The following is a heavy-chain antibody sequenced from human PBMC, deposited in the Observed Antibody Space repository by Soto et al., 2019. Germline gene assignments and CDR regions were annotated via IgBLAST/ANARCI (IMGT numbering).Heavy chain of an antibody. D-gene: IGHD6-6*01. V-gene: IGHV4-34*01. Sequence: QVQLQQWGAGLLKPSETLSLTCAVYCGSFSGYYWSWIRQPPGKGLEWIGEINHSGSTNYNPSLKSRVTISVDTSKNQFSLKLSSVTAADTAVYYCARFYAYSRSDYYYYMDVWGKGTTVTVSS. CDR2: INHSGST. J-gene: IGHJ6*03. CDR3: ARFYAYSRSDYYYYMDV. CDR1: CGSFSGYY.